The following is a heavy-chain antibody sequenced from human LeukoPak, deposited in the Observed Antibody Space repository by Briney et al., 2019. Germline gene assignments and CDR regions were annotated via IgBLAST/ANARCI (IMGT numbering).Heavy chain of an antibody. CDR2: ISGSGGST. J-gene: IGHJ4*02. Sequence: GGSLRLSCAASGFTFSSYAMSWVRQAPGKGLEWVSAISGSGGSTYYADSVKGRFTISRDNSKNTLYLQMNSLRAEDTAVYYCAKDPIYYDSSGRSNDYWGQGTLSPSPQ. V-gene: IGHV3-23*01. CDR1: GFTFSSYA. CDR3: AKDPIYYDSSGRSNDY. D-gene: IGHD3-22*01.